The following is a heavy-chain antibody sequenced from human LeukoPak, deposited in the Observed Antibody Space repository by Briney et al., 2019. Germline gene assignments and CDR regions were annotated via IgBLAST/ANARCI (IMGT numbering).Heavy chain of an antibody. J-gene: IGHJ5*02. CDR3: AKDQGYDFWSGYYNNWFDP. CDR1: GFTFSSYA. CDR2: ISGSGGST. V-gene: IGHV3-23*01. D-gene: IGHD3-3*01. Sequence: GGSLRLSCAASGFTFSSYAMSWVRQAPGKGLEWVSAISGSGGSTYYADSVKGRFTISRDNSKNTLYLQMNSLRAEDTTVYYCAKDQGYDFWSGYYNNWFDPWGQGTLVTVSS.